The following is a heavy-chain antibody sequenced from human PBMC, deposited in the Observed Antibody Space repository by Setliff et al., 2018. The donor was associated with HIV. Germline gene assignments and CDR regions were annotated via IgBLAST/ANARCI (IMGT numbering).Heavy chain of an antibody. Sequence: PGGSLRLSCAASGFTFSSYGMHWVRQAPGKGLEWVAVISYDGSNKYYADSVKGRFTISRDNAKNSLYLQMNSLRGEDTAVYYCATRGVSSSWSPYFDYWSQGTLVTVS. CDR2: ISYDGSNK. J-gene: IGHJ4*02. D-gene: IGHD6-13*01. V-gene: IGHV3-33*05. CDR3: ATRGVSSSWSPYFDY. CDR1: GFTFSSYG.